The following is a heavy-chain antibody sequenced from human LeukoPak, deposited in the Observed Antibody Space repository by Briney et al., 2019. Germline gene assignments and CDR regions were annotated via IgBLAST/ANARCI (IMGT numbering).Heavy chain of an antibody. CDR1: GYTFTSYY. Sequence: GASVKVSCKASGYTFTSYYMYWVRQAPGQGLEWMGIINPNRGSTSYAQKFQGRVTMTRHMSTSTVYMELSSLRSEDTAVYYCATGGHVRVYDSSAYYGHYWGQGTLVTVSS. V-gene: IGHV1-46*01. D-gene: IGHD3-22*01. J-gene: IGHJ4*02. CDR2: INPNRGST. CDR3: ATGGHVRVYDSSAYYGHY.